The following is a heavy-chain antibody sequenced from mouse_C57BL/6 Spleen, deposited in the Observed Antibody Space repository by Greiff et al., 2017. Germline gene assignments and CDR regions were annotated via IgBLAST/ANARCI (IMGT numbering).Heavy chain of an antibody. CDR1: GYTFPSYW. Sequence: VQLQQPGAELVRPGSSVKLSCKASGYTFPSYWMDWVKQRPGQGLEWIGNIYPSDSETNYNQKFKDKATLTVDKSSSTAYMQLSSLTSEDSAVYYCARFDGDWYFDVWGTGTTVTVSS. CDR2: IYPSDSET. D-gene: IGHD2-3*01. CDR3: ARFDGDWYFDV. V-gene: IGHV1-61*01. J-gene: IGHJ1*03.